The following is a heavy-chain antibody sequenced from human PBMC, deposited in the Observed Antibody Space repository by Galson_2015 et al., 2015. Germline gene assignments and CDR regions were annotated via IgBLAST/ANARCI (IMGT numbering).Heavy chain of an antibody. D-gene: IGHD1-14*01. CDR2: INPSGGST. CDR3: ARDSQITVGDAFDI. V-gene: IGHV1-46*01. J-gene: IGHJ3*02. Sequence: SVKVSCKASGYTFTSYYMHWVRQAPGQGLEWMGIINPSGGSTSYAQKFRGRISMTRDTSTSTVYMELSSLRSEDTAVYYCARDSQITVGDAFDIWGQGTMVTVSS. CDR1: GYTFTSYY.